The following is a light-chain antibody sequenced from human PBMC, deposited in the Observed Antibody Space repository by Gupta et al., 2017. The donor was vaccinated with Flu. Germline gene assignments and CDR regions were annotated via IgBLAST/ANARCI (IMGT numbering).Light chain of an antibody. CDR1: QSVGSN. V-gene: IGKV3-15*01. CDR3: QQYNNWPLT. Sequence: EIVMTQSPATLSVSHGERATLSCRASQSVGSNLAWYQQKPGHAPRRLMYGASTRATGIPGRFSGSGSGTEFTLTISILQSEDFALYYCQQYNNWPLTFGGGTKVEIK. J-gene: IGKJ4*01. CDR2: GAS.